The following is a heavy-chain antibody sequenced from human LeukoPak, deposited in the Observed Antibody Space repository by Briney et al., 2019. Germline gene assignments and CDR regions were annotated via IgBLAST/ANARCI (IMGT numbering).Heavy chain of an antibody. CDR2: ISSSGTTI. CDR3: ARAGYCSGGSCYTTFDY. Sequence: PGGSLRLSCAASGFTFSSYEMSWVRQAPGKGLEWVSYISSSGTTIYYADSVKGRFTISRDNAKNSLYLQMNSLRAEDTAVYYCARAGYCSGGSCYTTFDYWGQGTLVTVSS. V-gene: IGHV3-48*03. J-gene: IGHJ4*02. D-gene: IGHD2-15*01. CDR1: GFTFSSYE.